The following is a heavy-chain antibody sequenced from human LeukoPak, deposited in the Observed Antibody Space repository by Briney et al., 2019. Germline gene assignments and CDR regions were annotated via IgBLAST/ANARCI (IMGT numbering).Heavy chain of an antibody. CDR3: AKSPSTVTTESY. J-gene: IGHJ4*02. Sequence: QPGRSLRLSCAASGFTFSSYGMHWVRQAPGKGLEWVAVTSYDGSNKYYADSVKGRFTISRDNSKNTLYLQMNSLRAEDTAVYYCAKSPSTVTTESYWGQGTLVTVSS. CDR1: GFTFSSYG. CDR2: TSYDGSNK. V-gene: IGHV3-30*18. D-gene: IGHD4-17*01.